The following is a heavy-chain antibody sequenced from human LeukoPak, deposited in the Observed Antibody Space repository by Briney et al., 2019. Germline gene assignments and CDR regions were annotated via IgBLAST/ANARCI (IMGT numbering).Heavy chain of an antibody. CDR3: ARDVKDGDYQLEWVYYFDY. CDR2: INPNSGGT. V-gene: IGHV1-2*02. CDR1: GYTFTGYY. Sequence: EASVKVSCKASGYTFTGYYMHWVRQAPGQGLEWMGWINPNSGGTNYAQKFQGRVTMTRDTSISTAYMELSRLRSDDTAVYYCARDVKDGDYQLEWVYYFDYWGQGTLVTVSS. J-gene: IGHJ4*02. D-gene: IGHD4-17*01.